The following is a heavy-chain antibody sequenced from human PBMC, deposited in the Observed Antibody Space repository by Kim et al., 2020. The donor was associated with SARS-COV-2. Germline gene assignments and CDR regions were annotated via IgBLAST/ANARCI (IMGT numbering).Heavy chain of an antibody. CDR2: IWSDGNNK. V-gene: IGHV3-33*08. D-gene: IGHD6-13*01. Sequence: GGSLRLSCAASGFTFSSYVMHWVRQAPGKGLEWVAVIWSDGNNKYSADSVKGRFTIYRDNSKNTLYLQMNSLRAEDTAVYYCARDDSSSWASDFDYWGQGTLVTVSS. CDR1: GFTFSSYV. CDR3: ARDDSSSWASDFDY. J-gene: IGHJ4*02.